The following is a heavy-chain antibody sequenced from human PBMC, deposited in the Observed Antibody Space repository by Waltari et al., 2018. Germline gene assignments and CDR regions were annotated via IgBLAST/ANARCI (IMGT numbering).Heavy chain of an antibody. J-gene: IGHJ4*02. D-gene: IGHD1-26*01. CDR1: GFPFSSYS. V-gene: IGHV3-48*01. CDR2: ISSSSSTI. CDR3: ARPATSEAY. Sequence: EVQLVESGGGLVQPGGSLRLSCAASGFPFSSYSMNWVRQAPGKGLEWVSYISSSSSTIYYADSVKGRFTISRDNAKNSLYLQMNSLRAEDTAVYYCARPATSEAYWGQGTLVTVSS.